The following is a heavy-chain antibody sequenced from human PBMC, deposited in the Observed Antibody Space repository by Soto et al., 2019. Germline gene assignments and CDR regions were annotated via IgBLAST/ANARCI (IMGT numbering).Heavy chain of an antibody. CDR3: AKDPSGGSSYYFDY. CDR2: ISGSGGST. V-gene: IGHV3-23*01. Sequence: GGSMRLSCAASGFTFSSYAMSWVRQAPGKGLEWVSAISGSGGSTYYADSVKGRFTISRDNSKNTLYLQMNSLRAEDTAVYYCAKDPSGGSSYYFDYWGQGTLVTVSS. J-gene: IGHJ4*02. CDR1: GFTFSSYA. D-gene: IGHD2-15*01.